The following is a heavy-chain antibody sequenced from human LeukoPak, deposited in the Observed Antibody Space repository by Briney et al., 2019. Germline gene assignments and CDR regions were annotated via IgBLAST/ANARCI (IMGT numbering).Heavy chain of an antibody. CDR1: GFLVNANH. Sequence: GGTLRLSCAASGFLVNANHMNWVRQAPGKGLEWVSIIYSSDYMYYADSVKGRFTISRDNSKNTLYLQMNSLRVEDSAVYYCATERPDSRVLDYWGQGLMVTVSS. J-gene: IGHJ4*02. V-gene: IGHV3-66*01. CDR2: IYSSDYM. D-gene: IGHD3-10*01. CDR3: ATERPDSRVLDY.